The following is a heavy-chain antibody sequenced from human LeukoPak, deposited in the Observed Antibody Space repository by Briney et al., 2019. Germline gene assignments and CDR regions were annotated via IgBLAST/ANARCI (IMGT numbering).Heavy chain of an antibody. V-gene: IGHV1-69*04. D-gene: IGHD1-26*01. CDR1: GGTFSSYA. CDR2: IIPILGIA. Sequence: GASVTVSCKASGGTFSSYAISWVRQAPGQGLEWMGRIIPILGIANYAQKFQGRVTITADKSTSTAYMELSSLRSEDTAVYYCASDGIVGATTRFDYWGQGTLVTVSS. CDR3: ASDGIVGATTRFDY. J-gene: IGHJ4*02.